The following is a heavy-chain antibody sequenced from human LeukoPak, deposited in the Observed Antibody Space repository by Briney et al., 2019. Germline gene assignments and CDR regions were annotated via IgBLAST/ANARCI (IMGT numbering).Heavy chain of an antibody. J-gene: IGHJ4*02. Sequence: ASVKVSCKASGYTFSDYYMHWVRQAPGQGLEWMGWINPNSGGTNYAQKFQGRVTMTRDTSISTAYMELSRLRSDDTAVYYCAGTHAGCSSGWYGEDWGQGTLVTVSS. CDR1: GYTFSDYY. CDR3: AGTHAGCSSGWYGED. D-gene: IGHD6-19*01. CDR2: INPNSGGT. V-gene: IGHV1-2*02.